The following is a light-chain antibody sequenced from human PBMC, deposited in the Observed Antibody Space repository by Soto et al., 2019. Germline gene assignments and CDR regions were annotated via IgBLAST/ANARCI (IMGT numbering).Light chain of an antibody. CDR2: GAS. CDR3: QHYTNWPLT. Sequence: IIMSHSSAPLSVSPRERNTPPLRASHSVSSRLAWYQQKPGQAPRLLIYGASTRATGLPARFSGSGSGTEFTLTISSLQSEDFAVYYCQHYTNWPLTFGGGTKVEIK. J-gene: IGKJ4*01. CDR1: HSVSSR. V-gene: IGKV3-15*01.